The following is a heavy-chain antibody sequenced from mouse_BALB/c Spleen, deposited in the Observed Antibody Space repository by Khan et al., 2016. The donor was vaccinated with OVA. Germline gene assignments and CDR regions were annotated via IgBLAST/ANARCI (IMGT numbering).Heavy chain of an antibody. Sequence: EVELVESGGDVVKPGGSLKFSCAASGFTFSTYGMSWVRQTPDKRLEWVATVSTGGHYTYYPDTVKGRSTIPRDNAKNTLYLQMNSLKSEDTAMFYCARLAYYYDSEGFAYWGQGTLVTVSS. D-gene: IGHD1-1*01. CDR3: ARLAYYYDSEGFAY. CDR1: GFTFSTYG. CDR2: VSTGGHYT. J-gene: IGHJ3*01. V-gene: IGHV5-6*01.